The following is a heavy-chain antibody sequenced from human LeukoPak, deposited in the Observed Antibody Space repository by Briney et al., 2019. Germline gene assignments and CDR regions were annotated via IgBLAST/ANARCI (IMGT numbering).Heavy chain of an antibody. CDR2: IYTSGST. J-gene: IGHJ4*02. D-gene: IGHD3-22*01. Sequence: SETLSLTCTVSGGSISSYYWSWIRQPAGKGLEWIGRIYTSGSTNYNPSLKSRVTMSVDTSKNQFSLKLSSVTAADTAVYYCARVRGYYDSSGYYYFDYWGQGTLVTVSS. CDR3: ARVRGYYDSSGYYYFDY. V-gene: IGHV4-4*07. CDR1: GGSISSYY.